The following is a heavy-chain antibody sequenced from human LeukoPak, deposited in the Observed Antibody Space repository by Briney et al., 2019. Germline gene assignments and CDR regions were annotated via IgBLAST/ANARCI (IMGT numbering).Heavy chain of an antibody. J-gene: IGHJ4*02. CDR3: ARGSPKSSKYYYGSGSWIDY. Sequence: SETLSLTCAVYGGSFSGYYWSWIRQPPGKGLEWIGEINHSGSTNYNPSLKSRVTISVDTSKIQFSLKLSSVTAADTAVYYCARGSPKSSKYYYGSGSWIDYWGQGTLVTVSS. CDR2: INHSGST. D-gene: IGHD3-10*01. V-gene: IGHV4-34*01. CDR1: GGSFSGYY.